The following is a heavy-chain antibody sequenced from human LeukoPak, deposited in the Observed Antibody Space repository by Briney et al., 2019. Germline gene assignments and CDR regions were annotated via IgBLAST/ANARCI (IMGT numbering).Heavy chain of an antibody. CDR3: AREVGGYSYGYMDY. CDR2: ISYDGSNK. CDR1: GFTFSSYA. D-gene: IGHD5-18*01. Sequence: GGSLRLSCAASGFTFSSYAMHWVRQAPGKGLEWVAVISYDGSNKYYADSVKGRFTISRDNSKNTLYLQMNSLRAEDTAVYYCAREVGGYSYGYMDYWGQGTLVTVSS. J-gene: IGHJ4*02. V-gene: IGHV3-30*04.